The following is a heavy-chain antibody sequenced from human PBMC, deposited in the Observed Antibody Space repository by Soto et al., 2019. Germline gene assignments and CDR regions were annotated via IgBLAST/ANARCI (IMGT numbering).Heavy chain of an antibody. D-gene: IGHD3-22*01. V-gene: IGHV4-30-4*01. CDR2: IYYSGST. Sequence: QVQLQESGPGLVKPSQTLSLTCTVSGGSLSSGDYYWSWIRQPPGKGLEWIGYIYYSGSTYYNPSLKSRVTISVDTSKNQSSLKVSSVTAADTAVDYCARDWESSGIDYWGQGTLVTVSS. CDR3: ARDWESSGIDY. CDR1: GGSLSSGDYY. J-gene: IGHJ4*02.